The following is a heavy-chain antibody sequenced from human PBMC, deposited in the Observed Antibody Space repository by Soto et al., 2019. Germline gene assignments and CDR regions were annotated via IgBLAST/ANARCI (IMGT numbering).Heavy chain of an antibody. CDR2: IYSRGGT. D-gene: IGHD1-26*01. CDR3: ARGGSGSQTVGY. V-gene: IGHV3-66*01. CDR1: GFTVSNNY. Sequence: EVQVVESGGGLVQPGGSLRLSCAASGFTVSNNYMTWVRQAPGKGLEWVSLIYSRGGTDYADSVKCRFTISRDNSKKMVYLQMNSLRVEDTAVYYCARGGSGSQTVGYWGQGARVTVSS. J-gene: IGHJ4*02.